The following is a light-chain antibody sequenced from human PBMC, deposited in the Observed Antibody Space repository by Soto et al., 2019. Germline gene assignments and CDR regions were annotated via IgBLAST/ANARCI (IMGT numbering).Light chain of an antibody. J-gene: IGLJ3*02. CDR3: SSYAGSNWV. Sequence: QSALTQPPSASGSPGQSVTISCTGTSSDVGGYNYVSWYQQHPGKAPKLMIYEVSKRPSGVPDRFSGSKSGNTASLTVSGLQAEDEADYYCSSYAGSNWVFGGGTKLT. CDR1: SSDVGGYNY. V-gene: IGLV2-8*01. CDR2: EVS.